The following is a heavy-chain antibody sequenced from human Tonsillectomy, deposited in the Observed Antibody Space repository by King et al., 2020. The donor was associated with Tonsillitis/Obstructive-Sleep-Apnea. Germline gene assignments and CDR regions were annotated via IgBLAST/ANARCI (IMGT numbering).Heavy chain of an antibody. V-gene: IGHV3-7*01. Sequence: VQLVESGGGLVRPGGSLRLSCAASGFTFSSYWMSWVRQAPGKGLEWVANIKKDGSEKYYVDSVKGRFTISRDNAKNSLYLQMNSLRGEDTAVYYCAREFGVVNLYDNWGQGTLVTVSS. CDR1: GFTFSSYW. J-gene: IGHJ4*02. D-gene: IGHD3-3*01. CDR2: IKKDGSEK. CDR3: AREFGVVNLYDN.